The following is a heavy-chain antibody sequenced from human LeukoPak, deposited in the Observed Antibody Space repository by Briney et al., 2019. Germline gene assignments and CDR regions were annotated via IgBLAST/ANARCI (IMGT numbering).Heavy chain of an antibody. Sequence: GGSLRLSCAASGFTFRSYVMSWVRQAPGKGLEWVSVISGSGGSTHYADSVKGRFTISRDNAKNSLYLQMNSLRAEDTAVYYCARRLWEWELRPSAYAFDIWGQGTMVTVSS. D-gene: IGHD1-26*01. V-gene: IGHV3-23*01. CDR3: ARRLWEWELRPSAYAFDI. J-gene: IGHJ3*02. CDR2: ISGSGGST. CDR1: GFTFRSYV.